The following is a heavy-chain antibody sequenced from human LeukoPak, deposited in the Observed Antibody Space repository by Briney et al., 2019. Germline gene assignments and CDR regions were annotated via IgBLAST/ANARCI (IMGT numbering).Heavy chain of an antibody. CDR2: IYHSGST. CDR3: ARTRLAVWFGVPRGAWFDP. Sequence: PSETLSLTCTVSGYSISSGYYWGWIRQPPGKGLEWIGSIYHSGSTYYNPSLKSRVTISVDTSKNQFSLKLSSVTAADTAVYYCARTRLAVWFGVPRGAWFDPWGQGTLVTVSS. V-gene: IGHV4-38-2*02. CDR1: GYSISSGYY. J-gene: IGHJ5*02. D-gene: IGHD3-10*01.